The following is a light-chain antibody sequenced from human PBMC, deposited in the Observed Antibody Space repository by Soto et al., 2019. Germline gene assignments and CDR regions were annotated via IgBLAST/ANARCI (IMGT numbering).Light chain of an antibody. CDR3: QQYGDSPIT. J-gene: IGKJ5*01. CDR2: GAS. V-gene: IGKV3-20*01. CDR1: QSVGNS. Sequence: EIVLTQSPATLSLSPGERATLSCRASQSVGNSVAWYQQKPGQAPRLLISGASNRATGIPDRFSGSGSATDFTLTISRLEPEDFALYYCQQYGDSPITFGQGTRLEIK.